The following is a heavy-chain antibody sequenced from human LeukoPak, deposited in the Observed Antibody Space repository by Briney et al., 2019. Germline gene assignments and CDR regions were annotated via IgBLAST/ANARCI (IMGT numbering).Heavy chain of an antibody. V-gene: IGHV1-2*02. CDR1: GYTFTGYY. J-gene: IGHJ3*02. CDR2: INPNSGGT. Sequence: ASVKVSCKASGYTFTGYYMHWVRQAPGQGLEWMGWINPNSGGTNYAQKLQGRVTMTRDTSISTAYMELSRLRSDDTAMYFCARDFYKNRGFEMATTSAFHIWGKGSMVTVSS. D-gene: IGHD5-24*01. CDR3: ARDFYKNRGFEMATTSAFHI.